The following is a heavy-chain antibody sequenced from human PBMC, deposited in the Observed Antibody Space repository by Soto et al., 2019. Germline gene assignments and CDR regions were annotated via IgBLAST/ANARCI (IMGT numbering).Heavy chain of an antibody. CDR2: ISAHNGNT. V-gene: IGHV1-18*01. J-gene: IGHJ4*02. CDR1: GYTFTSYG. CDR3: ARDGPPMDY. Sequence: ASVKVSCKASGYTFTSYGISWARQAPGQGLEWMGWISAHNGNTKYAQKIQGRVTMTTDTSTSTAYMELRSLRSDDTAVYDCARDGPPMDYWGKGTLVTVSS.